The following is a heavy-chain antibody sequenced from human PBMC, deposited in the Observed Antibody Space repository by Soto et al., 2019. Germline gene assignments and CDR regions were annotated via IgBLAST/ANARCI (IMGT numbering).Heavy chain of an antibody. Sequence: QVQLQESGPGLVKPSQTLSLTCTVSGGSISSGNYYWSWIRQPPGKGLEWIGYIYYSGSTYYNPSPKSRVTISVDTSKNQFSLKLSSVTAADTAVYYCAREEYYSDSSGYRIAWFDPWGQGTLVTVSS. CDR3: AREEYYSDSSGYRIAWFDP. V-gene: IGHV4-30-4*01. D-gene: IGHD3-22*01. CDR1: GGSISSGNYY. J-gene: IGHJ5*02. CDR2: IYYSGST.